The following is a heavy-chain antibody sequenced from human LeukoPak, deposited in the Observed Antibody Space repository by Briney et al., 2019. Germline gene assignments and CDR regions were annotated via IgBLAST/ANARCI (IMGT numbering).Heavy chain of an antibody. D-gene: IGHD6-13*01. CDR3: ARSSYSSSWYTQSFLSDYYMDV. J-gene: IGHJ6*03. CDR2: ISSSSSTI. CDR1: GFTVSSNY. V-gene: IGHV3-48*04. Sequence: GGSLRLSCAASGFTVSSNYMSWVRQAPGKGLEWVSYISSSSSTIYYADSVKGRFTISRDNAKNSLYLQMNSLRAEDTAVYYCARSSYSSSWYTQSFLSDYYMDVWGKGTTVTVSS.